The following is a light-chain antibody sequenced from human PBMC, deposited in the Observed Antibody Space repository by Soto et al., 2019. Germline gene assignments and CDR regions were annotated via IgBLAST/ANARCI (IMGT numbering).Light chain of an antibody. CDR2: AAS. CDR1: QGISSY. CDR3: QQYYSYPWT. Sequence: IQMTQSPSTLSASVGDRVTITCRASQGISSYLAWYQQKPGKAPKLLIYAASTLQSGVPSRFSGSGSGTDFTLTISCLQSEDFATYYCQQYYSYPWTFGQGTKVDIK. J-gene: IGKJ1*01. V-gene: IGKV1-8*01.